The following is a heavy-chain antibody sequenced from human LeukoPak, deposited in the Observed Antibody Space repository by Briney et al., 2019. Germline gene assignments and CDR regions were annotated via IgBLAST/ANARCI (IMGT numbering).Heavy chain of an antibody. D-gene: IGHD3-22*01. J-gene: IGHJ4*02. CDR1: GFTFDDYA. CDR2: ISWNSGSI. CDR3: AKAGGVDYYDSSGYEL. Sequence: GGSLRLSCAASGFTFDDYAMHWVRQAPGKGLEWVSGISWNSGSIGYADSVKGRFTISRDNAKNSLYLQMNSLRAEDTALYYCAKAGGVDYYDSSGYELWGQGTLVTVSS. V-gene: IGHV3-9*01.